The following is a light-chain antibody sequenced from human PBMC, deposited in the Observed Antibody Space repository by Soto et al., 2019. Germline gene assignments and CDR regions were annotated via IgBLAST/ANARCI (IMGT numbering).Light chain of an antibody. CDR1: QSMGPS. CDR3: PQSPCHPCT. Sequence: IHLLKTTSTLSGYVVERVTVTCRASQSMGPSLAWYHQQPGKPPKLLIYQASSLEGGVPSRFRGSGSEREFTLTISSLQPEDFATYYCPQSPCHPCTSGHGTKVDIK. V-gene: IGKV1-5*03. J-gene: IGKJ1*01. CDR2: QAS.